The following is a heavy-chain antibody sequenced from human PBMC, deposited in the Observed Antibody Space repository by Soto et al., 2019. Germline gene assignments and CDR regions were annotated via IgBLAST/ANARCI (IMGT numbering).Heavy chain of an antibody. CDR3: ARDSRYDFWSGPDYGMDV. CDR1: GFTFSSYW. CDR2: INSDGSST. V-gene: IGHV3-74*01. J-gene: IGHJ6*04. D-gene: IGHD3-3*01. Sequence: EVQLVESGGGLVQPGGSLRLSCAASGFTFSSYWMHWVRQAPGKGLVWVSRINSDGSSTSYADSVKGRFTISRDNAKNTQYLHINSLGDGDTAVYYCARDSRYDFWSGPDYGMDVWGKGTTVTVSS.